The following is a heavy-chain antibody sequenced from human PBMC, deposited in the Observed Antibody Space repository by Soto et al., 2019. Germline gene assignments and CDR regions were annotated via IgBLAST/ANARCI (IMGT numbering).Heavy chain of an antibody. CDR3: AKWDTHGIIPPTVGGNYYYYDMDV. J-gene: IGHJ6*02. D-gene: IGHD5-18*01. CDR2: ITGRGGGT. Sequence: EVQLLESGGGLVQPGGALRIPCAASGFMVRNYAMGLVRQGPGRGLGGGSGITGRGGGTYYADSVKGRVTVSRDNSKNTLYLQMHSLRAEDTAIFFCAKWDTHGIIPPTVGGNYYYYDMDVWGQGTRVTVSS. V-gene: IGHV3-23*01. CDR1: GFMVRNYA.